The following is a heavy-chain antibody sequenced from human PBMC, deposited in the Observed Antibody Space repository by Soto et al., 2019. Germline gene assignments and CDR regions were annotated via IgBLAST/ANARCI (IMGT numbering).Heavy chain of an antibody. CDR3: AAFAGADFGGSNYGGQDGH. D-gene: IGHD4-17*01. J-gene: IGHJ4*02. V-gene: IGHV4-34*01. CDR1: GGSVIVNY. CDR2: IHHSGGT. Sequence: SETLSLTCAVYGGSVIVNYWSLIRQPPGKGLEWIGDIHHSGGTNSNPSLKSRVTLSLDTSKNQFSLTMKSVTAADTAVYYCAAFAGADFGGSNYGGQDGHWGQGSMVTVS.